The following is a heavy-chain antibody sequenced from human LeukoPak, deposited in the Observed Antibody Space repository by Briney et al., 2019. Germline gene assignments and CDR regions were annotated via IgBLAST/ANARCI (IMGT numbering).Heavy chain of an antibody. J-gene: IGHJ4*02. CDR2: ISGSSGST. D-gene: IGHD3-22*01. V-gene: IGHV3-11*06. CDR3: ARDQGENYDSSGYYPY. CDR1: GFTFSNYY. Sequence: GGSLRLSWAASGFTFSNYYMCWIRQAPGKGLEWVSYISGSSGSTNYADSVMGRFTISRDNGKNSLYLQMNSLRAEDTAVYYCARDQGENYDSSGYYPYWGQGTLVTVSS.